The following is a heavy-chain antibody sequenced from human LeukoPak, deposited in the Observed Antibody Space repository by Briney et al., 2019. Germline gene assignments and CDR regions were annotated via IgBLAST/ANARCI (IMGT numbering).Heavy chain of an antibody. CDR3: ATVNARHDAFDV. Sequence: QKLQGRVTMTTDTSTSTAYMELRSLRSDDTAVYYCATVNARHDAFDVWGQGTMVTVSS. J-gene: IGHJ3*01. V-gene: IGHV1-18*01.